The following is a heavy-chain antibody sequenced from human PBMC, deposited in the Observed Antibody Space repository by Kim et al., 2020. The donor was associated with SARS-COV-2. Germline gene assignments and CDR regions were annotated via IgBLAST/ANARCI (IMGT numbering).Heavy chain of an antibody. CDR3: ARVRGYSGYDYSY. D-gene: IGHD5-12*01. J-gene: IGHJ4*02. V-gene: IGHV4-30-2*04. Sequence: NPCLKRRITISVDTSKNQFSLKLSAVTAAETAVYYCARVRGYSGYDYSYWGQGTLVTVSS.